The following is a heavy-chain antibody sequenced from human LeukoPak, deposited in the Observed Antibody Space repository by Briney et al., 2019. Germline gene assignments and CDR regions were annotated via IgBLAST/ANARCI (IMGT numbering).Heavy chain of an antibody. D-gene: IGHD5-18*01. CDR2: IIPIFGTA. Sequence: GSSVKVSCKASGGTFSRYAISWVRQTPGQGLEWMGGIIPIFGTANYAQKFQGRVTIAADESRSTGYMELSSLRSEDTAVYYGAKNEPAMVSGYFDYWGQGTLVTVSS. CDR3: AKNEPAMVSGYFDY. J-gene: IGHJ4*02. V-gene: IGHV1-69*01. CDR1: GGTFSRYA.